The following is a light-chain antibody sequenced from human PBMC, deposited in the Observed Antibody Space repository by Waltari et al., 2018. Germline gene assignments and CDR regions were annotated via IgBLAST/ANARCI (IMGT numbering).Light chain of an antibody. CDR3: QQRSNWPLMYT. Sequence: EIVLTQSPATLSLSPGERATLHCRASQSVSNFLSWYQQKPCQAPRLLIYDASNRATGIPARFSGGGSGTDFTLTISSLEPEDFAVYYCQQRSNWPLMYTFGQGTKLEIK. J-gene: IGKJ2*01. V-gene: IGKV3-11*01. CDR2: DAS. CDR1: QSVSNF.